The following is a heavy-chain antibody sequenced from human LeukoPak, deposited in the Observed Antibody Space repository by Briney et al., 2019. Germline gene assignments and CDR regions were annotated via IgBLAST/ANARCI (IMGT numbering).Heavy chain of an antibody. V-gene: IGHV4-59*01. Sequence: SETLSLTCAVYGGSFSGYYWSWIRQPPGKGLEWIGYIYYSGSTNYNPSLKSRVTISVDTSKNQFSLKLSSVTAADTAVYYCARKYYYGSGSNWFDPWGQGTLVTVSS. D-gene: IGHD3-10*01. CDR3: ARKYYYGSGSNWFDP. CDR1: GGSFSGYY. CDR2: IYYSGST. J-gene: IGHJ5*02.